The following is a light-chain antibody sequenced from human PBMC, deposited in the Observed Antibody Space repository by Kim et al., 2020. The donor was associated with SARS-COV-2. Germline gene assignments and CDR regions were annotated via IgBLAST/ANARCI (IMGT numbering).Light chain of an antibody. CDR1: QRVSSTY. V-gene: IGKV3-20*01. Sequence: EIVLTQSPGTLSLSPGERATLSCRASQRVSSTYLAWYQQKPGQAPRLLIYGASSRATGIPDRFSGSGSGTDFTLTISRLEPEDLAVYYCQQYGTSPLTFGGGTKLEI. CDR3: QQYGTSPLT. CDR2: GAS. J-gene: IGKJ4*01.